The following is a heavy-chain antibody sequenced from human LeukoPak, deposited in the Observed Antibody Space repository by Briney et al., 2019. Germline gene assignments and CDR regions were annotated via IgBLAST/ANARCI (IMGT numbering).Heavy chain of an antibody. CDR1: GGSINSYY. D-gene: IGHD1-26*01. Sequence: SETLSLTCTVSGGSINSYYWSWIRQPPGKGLEWIAYIYYSGSTSYNPSLKSRVTISVDTSKNQFSLKLNSVTAADTAMYYCARLFHPALSGNYPFDYWGQGTLVTVSS. CDR2: IYYSGST. J-gene: IGHJ4*02. V-gene: IGHV4-59*01. CDR3: ARLFHPALSGNYPFDY.